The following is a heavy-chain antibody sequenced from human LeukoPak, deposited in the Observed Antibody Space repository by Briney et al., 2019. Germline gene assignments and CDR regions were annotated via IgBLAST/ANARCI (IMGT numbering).Heavy chain of an antibody. Sequence: GASVKVSCKVSGYTLTELSMHWVRQAPGKGLEWMGGFDPEDGETIYAQKFQGRVTMTEDTSTDTAYMELSSLRSEDTAVYYCARGTYYDFWKGNYFDYWGQGTLVTVSS. D-gene: IGHD3-3*01. CDR3: ARGTYYDFWKGNYFDY. CDR2: FDPEDGET. J-gene: IGHJ4*02. V-gene: IGHV1-24*01. CDR1: GYTLTELS.